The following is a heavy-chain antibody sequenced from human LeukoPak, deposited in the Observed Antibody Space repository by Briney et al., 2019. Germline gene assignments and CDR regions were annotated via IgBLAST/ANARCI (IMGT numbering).Heavy chain of an antibody. J-gene: IGHJ5*02. V-gene: IGHV4-31*03. D-gene: IGHD6-6*01. CDR2: IYYSGSA. CDR3: ARTYSSSSGGWFDP. CDR1: GGSISSGGYY. Sequence: SETLSLTCTVSGGSISSGGYYWSWIRQHPGKGLEWVGNIYYSGSAYFNPSLKSRVTISVDTSKYQFSLKLSSVTVADTAVYYCARTYSSSSGGWFDPWGQGTLVTVSS.